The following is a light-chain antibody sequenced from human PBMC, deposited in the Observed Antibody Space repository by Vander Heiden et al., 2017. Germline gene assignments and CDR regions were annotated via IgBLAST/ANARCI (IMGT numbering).Light chain of an antibody. CDR1: RDISTY. Sequence: DIQIAESPSSLSASVGDGVTITCRARRDISTYLAWFQQKPGKAPKFLIYAASNLQTGVPSRFSGSGSGTDFTLTISNVQPEDFATYYCQQYHSYPPTFGQGTRLDI. CDR2: AAS. CDR3: QQYHSYPPT. V-gene: IGKV1-16*01. J-gene: IGKJ5*01.